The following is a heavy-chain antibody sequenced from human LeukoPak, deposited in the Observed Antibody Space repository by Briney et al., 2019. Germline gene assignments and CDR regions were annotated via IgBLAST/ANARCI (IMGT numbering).Heavy chain of an antibody. CDR3: ARDEANSWYGWDDAFDI. CDR1: GFTFSSYS. J-gene: IGHJ3*02. V-gene: IGHV3-21*01. D-gene: IGHD6-13*01. CDR2: ISSSSSYI. Sequence: GGSLRLSCAASGFTFSSYSMNWVRQAPGKGLEWVSSISSSSSYIYYADSVKGRFTISRDNAKNSLYLQMNSLRAEDTAVYYCARDEANSWYGWDDAFDIWGQGTMVTVSS.